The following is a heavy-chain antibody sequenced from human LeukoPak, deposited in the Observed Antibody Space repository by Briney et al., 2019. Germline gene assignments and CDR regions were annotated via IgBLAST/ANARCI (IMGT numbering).Heavy chain of an antibody. D-gene: IGHD2-2*01. Sequence: SVKVSCKASGGTFSSYAISWVRQAPGQGLEWMGGIIPIFGTAAYAQKFQGRVTITADKSTSTAYMELSSLRSEDTAVYYCARGRGVVPAAFYYYYGMDVWGKGTTVTVSS. CDR3: ARGRGVVPAAFYYYYGMDV. CDR1: GGTFSSYA. V-gene: IGHV1-69*06. CDR2: IIPIFGTA. J-gene: IGHJ6*04.